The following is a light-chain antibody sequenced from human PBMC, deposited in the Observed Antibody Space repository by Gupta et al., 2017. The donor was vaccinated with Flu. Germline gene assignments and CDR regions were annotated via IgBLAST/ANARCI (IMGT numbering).Light chain of an antibody. CDR3: MQALQTPLS. CDR2: LGS. J-gene: IGKJ4*01. CDR1: QSLLHSNGYSY. V-gene: IGKV2-28*01. Sequence: VTPGEPASISCRSSQSLLHSNGYSYLDWYLQKPGQSPQVLIYLGSNRASGVPDRFSGSGSGTDFTLKISRVEAEDVGIYYCMQALQTPLSFGGGTKVEIK.